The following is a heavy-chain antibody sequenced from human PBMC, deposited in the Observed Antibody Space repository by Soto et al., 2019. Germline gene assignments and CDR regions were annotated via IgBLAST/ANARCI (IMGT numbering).Heavy chain of an antibody. D-gene: IGHD6-13*01. V-gene: IGHV1-46*01. J-gene: IGHJ3*02. CDR1: GYTFTRHY. Sequence: QVQLVQSGAEVKKPGASVKVSCKASGYTFTRHYIHWVRKAPGQGLEWMGIINSSGGHTYYAQKIQGRVTMISDTSTSTVYMQRSSLRSEATAVYYCARDLLAAGSDALDIWGQGTMVTVSS. CDR2: INSSGGHT. CDR3: ARDLLAAGSDALDI.